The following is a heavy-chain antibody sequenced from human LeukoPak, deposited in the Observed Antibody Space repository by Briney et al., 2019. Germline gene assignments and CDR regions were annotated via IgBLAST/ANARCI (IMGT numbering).Heavy chain of an antibody. CDR2: ISSSGSTI. CDR1: GFTFSSYE. Sequence: GGSLRLSCAASGFTFSSYEMNWVRQAPGKGLEWVSYISSSGSTIYYADSVKGRFTISRDNAKNTLYLQMNSLRAEDTAVYYCARTYGSGSWDAFDIWGQGAMVTVSS. V-gene: IGHV3-48*03. J-gene: IGHJ3*02. D-gene: IGHD3-10*01. CDR3: ARTYGSGSWDAFDI.